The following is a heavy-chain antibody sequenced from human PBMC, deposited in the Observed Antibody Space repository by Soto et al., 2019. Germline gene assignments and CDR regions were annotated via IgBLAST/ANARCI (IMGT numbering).Heavy chain of an antibody. J-gene: IGHJ6*02. Sequence: PSETLSLTCSVSGGSMNSSGYYWSWIRQHPGKGLEWIGYIYSNGDTYYNPSLKSRLSISVDTSKNQFSLNLTSVTAADTAVYFCAGRGGSSSGYYYYAMDVWGQGTTVTVSS. CDR2: IYSNGDT. V-gene: IGHV4-31*03. CDR3: AGRGGSSSGYYYYAMDV. D-gene: IGHD6-6*01. CDR1: GGSMNSSGYY.